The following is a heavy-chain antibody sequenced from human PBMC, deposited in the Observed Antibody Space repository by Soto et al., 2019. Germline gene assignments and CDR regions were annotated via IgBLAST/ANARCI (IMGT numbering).Heavy chain of an antibody. J-gene: IGHJ4*01. V-gene: IGHV3-23*01. D-gene: IGHD5-12*01. Sequence: GGSLRLSCAASGFTFSSYAMSWVRQAPGKGLEWVSAISGSGGSTYYADSVKGRFTISRDNTENTLYLQMNTLIGEDTAVYYCAKGSASGRPYYFDDWGQGILVTVSS. CDR1: GFTFSSYA. CDR3: AKGSASGRPYYFDD. CDR2: ISGSGGST.